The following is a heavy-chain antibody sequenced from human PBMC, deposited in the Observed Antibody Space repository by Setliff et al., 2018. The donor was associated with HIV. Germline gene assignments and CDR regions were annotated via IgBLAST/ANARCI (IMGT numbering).Heavy chain of an antibody. D-gene: IGHD3-22*01. CDR1: GFTVSSNY. Sequence: GGSLRLSCAASGFTVSSNYMSWVRQAPGKGLEWVSVIYSGGSTYYADSVKGRFTISRDNSKNTLYLQMNSLRAEDTAVYYCAKCDSSGYINYFDLWGRGTLVTVSS. V-gene: IGHV3-53*01. CDR2: IYSGGST. J-gene: IGHJ2*01. CDR3: AKCDSSGYINYFDL.